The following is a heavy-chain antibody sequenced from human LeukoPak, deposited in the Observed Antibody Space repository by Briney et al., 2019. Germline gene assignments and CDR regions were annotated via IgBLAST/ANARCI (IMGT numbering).Heavy chain of an antibody. J-gene: IGHJ4*02. V-gene: IGHV4-39*07. CDR3: ARVGSGSYPFDY. CDR1: GGSISSSSYY. CDR2: IYYSGST. D-gene: IGHD1-26*01. Sequence: SETLSLTCTVSGGSISSSSYYWGWIRQPPGKGLEWIGSIYYSGSTYYNPSLKSRVTISVDTSKNQFSLKLSSVTAADTAVYYCARVGSGSYPFDYWGQGTLVTVSS.